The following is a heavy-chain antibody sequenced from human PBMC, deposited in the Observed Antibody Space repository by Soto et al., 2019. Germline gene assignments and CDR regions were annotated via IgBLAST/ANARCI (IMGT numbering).Heavy chain of an antibody. CDR2: ISTSDGNT. Sequence: QVQLVQSGPELKKPGASVKVSCKASGYTFTNFGISWVRQAPGQGPEWMGWISTSDGNTNYAQKLQQRITMTTDTCTATAYMEMRSLTFDDTAVYCCARWAFASKDWYFGALDIWGQGTLVTVSS. D-gene: IGHD3-9*01. CDR3: ARWAFASKDWYFGALDI. V-gene: IGHV1-18*04. CDR1: GYTFTNFG. J-gene: IGHJ3*02.